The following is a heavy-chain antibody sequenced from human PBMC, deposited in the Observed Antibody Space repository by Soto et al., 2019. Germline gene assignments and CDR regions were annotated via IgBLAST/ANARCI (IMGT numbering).Heavy chain of an antibody. J-gene: IGHJ1*01. V-gene: IGHV4-30-2*01. D-gene: IGHD6-13*01. Sequence: PSETLSLTCAVSGGSISSGGYSWSWIRQPPGKGLEWIGYIYHSGSTYYNPSLKSRVTISVDRSKNQFSLKLSSVTAADTAVYYCARMGSSWYFQHWGQGTLVTVSS. CDR2: IYHSGST. CDR3: ARMGSSWYFQH. CDR1: GGSISSGGYS.